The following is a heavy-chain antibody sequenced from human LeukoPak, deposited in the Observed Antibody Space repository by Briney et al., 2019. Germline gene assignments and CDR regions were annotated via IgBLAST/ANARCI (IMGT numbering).Heavy chain of an antibody. CDR1: GGSISSYYW. D-gene: IGHD3-10*01. J-gene: IGHJ6*02. CDR3: ARIPFSDPSYYYYGMDV. V-gene: IGHV2-26*01. Sequence: ETLSLTCTVSGGSISSYYWSWIRQPPGKALEWLAHIFSNDEKSYSTSLKSRLTISKDTSKSQVVLTMTNMDPVDTATYYCARIPFSDPSYYYYGMDVWGQGTTVTVSS. CDR2: IFSNDEK.